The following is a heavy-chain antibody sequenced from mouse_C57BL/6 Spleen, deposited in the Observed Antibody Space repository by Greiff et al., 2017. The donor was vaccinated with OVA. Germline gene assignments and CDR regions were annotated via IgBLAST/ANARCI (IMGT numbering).Heavy chain of an antibody. V-gene: IGHV14-4*01. CDR1: GFNIKDDY. CDR2: IDPENGDT. CDR3: TKDYGSSYGSY. Sequence: EVQLQQSGAELVRPGASVKLSCTASGFNIKDDYMHWVKQRPEQGLEWIGWIDPENGDTEYASKFQGKATITADTSSNTAYLQLSSLTSEDTAVYYCTKDYGSSYGSYWGQGTLVTVSA. J-gene: IGHJ3*01. D-gene: IGHD1-1*01.